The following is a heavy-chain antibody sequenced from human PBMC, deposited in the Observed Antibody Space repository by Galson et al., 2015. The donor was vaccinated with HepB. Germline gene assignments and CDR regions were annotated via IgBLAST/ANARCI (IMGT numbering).Heavy chain of an antibody. D-gene: IGHD2-2*01. Sequence: SLRLSCAASGFTFSSYAMHWVRQAPGKGLEWVAVISYDGSNKYYADSVKGRFTISRDNSKNTLYLQMNSLRAEDTAVYYCARVPKYCSSTSCRGGFDYWGQGTLVTVSS. CDR1: GFTFSSYA. V-gene: IGHV3-30-3*01. CDR3: ARVPKYCSSTSCRGGFDY. CDR2: ISYDGSNK. J-gene: IGHJ4*02.